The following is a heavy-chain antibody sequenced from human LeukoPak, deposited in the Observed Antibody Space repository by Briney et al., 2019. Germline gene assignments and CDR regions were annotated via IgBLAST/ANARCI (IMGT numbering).Heavy chain of an antibody. V-gene: IGHV4-39*07. CDR1: GGSISSYY. D-gene: IGHD3-22*01. CDR2: IYYSGST. J-gene: IGHJ5*02. Sequence: PSETLSLTCTVSGGSISSYYWSWIRQPPGKGLEWIGSIYYSGSTYYNPSLKSRVTISVDTSKNQFSLKLSSVTAADTAVYYCARDLLVDYYDSSGYNWFDPWGQGTLVTVSS. CDR3: ARDLLVDYYDSSGYNWFDP.